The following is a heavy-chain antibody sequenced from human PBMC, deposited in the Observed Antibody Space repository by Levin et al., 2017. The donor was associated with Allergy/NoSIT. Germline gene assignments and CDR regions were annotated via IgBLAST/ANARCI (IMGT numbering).Heavy chain of an antibody. J-gene: IGHJ4*02. Sequence: GESLKISCAASGFTFSSYSMTWVRQTPGKGLEWVSIINYNGDITIYADSVKGRFTISRDNSQNTLYVQMNSLRDDDSALYYCARGALSGSVTRRLDYWGQGTLVTVSS. CDR1: GFTFSSYS. V-gene: IGHV3-23*01. CDR3: ARGALSGSVTRRLDY. D-gene: IGHD1-26*01. CDR2: INYNGDIT.